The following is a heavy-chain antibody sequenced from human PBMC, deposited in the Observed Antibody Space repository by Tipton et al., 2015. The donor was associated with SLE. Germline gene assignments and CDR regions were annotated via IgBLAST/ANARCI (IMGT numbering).Heavy chain of an antibody. V-gene: IGHV3-30*04. J-gene: IGHJ6*02. Sequence: SLRLSCAASGFTFSSYAMHWVRQAPGKGLEWVRQAPGKGLEWVAVISYDGSNKYYADSVKGRFTISRDNSKNTLYLQMNSLRVDDTAVYYCARVIAAPPYGMDVWGQGTTVTVSS. D-gene: IGHD6-13*01. CDR2: ISYDGSNK. CDR3: ARVIAAPPYGMDV. CDR1: GFTFSSYA.